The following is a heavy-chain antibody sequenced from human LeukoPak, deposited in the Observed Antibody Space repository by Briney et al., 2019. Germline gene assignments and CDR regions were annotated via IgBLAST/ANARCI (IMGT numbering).Heavy chain of an antibody. CDR3: AKDEQQLVTYFDY. CDR2: ISYDGSNK. J-gene: IGHJ4*02. Sequence: PGGSLRLSCAASGFTFSSYGMHWVRQAPGKGLEWVAVISYDGSNKYYADSVKGRFTISRDNSKNTLYLQMDSLRAEDTAVYYCAKDEQQLVTYFDYWGQGTLVTVSS. D-gene: IGHD6-13*01. V-gene: IGHV3-30*18. CDR1: GFTFSSYG.